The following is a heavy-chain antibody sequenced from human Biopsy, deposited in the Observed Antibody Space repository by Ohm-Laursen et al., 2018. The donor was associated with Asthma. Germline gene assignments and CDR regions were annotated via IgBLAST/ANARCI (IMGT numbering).Heavy chain of an antibody. Sequence: LSLTCAASGFTFSSYAMNWVRQAPGKGLEWVSGIRGNDGSTYYADSVKGRFTISRDNSKNTLYLQMNSLRAEDTAVYYCAKERYYDFWSGYPIWGQGTMVTVSS. J-gene: IGHJ3*02. CDR3: AKERYYDFWSGYPI. D-gene: IGHD3-3*01. V-gene: IGHV3-23*01. CDR2: IRGNDGST. CDR1: GFTFSSYA.